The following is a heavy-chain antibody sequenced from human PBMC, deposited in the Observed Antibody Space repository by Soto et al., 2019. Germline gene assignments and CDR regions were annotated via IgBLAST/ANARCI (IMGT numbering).Heavy chain of an antibody. J-gene: IGHJ4*02. CDR3: ARDSTGWRAVYDY. D-gene: IGHD6-19*01. V-gene: IGHV3-7*03. Sequence: VDSVKGRFTISRDNAKNSLYLQMNSLRAEDTAVYYCARDSTGWRAVYDYWGQGTLVTVSS.